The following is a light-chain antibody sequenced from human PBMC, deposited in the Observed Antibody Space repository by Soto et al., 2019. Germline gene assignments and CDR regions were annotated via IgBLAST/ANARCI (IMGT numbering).Light chain of an antibody. J-gene: IGKJ1*01. Sequence: EIVLTQSPGTLSLSPGERATLSCRASQSVSSSYLAWYQQKPGQAPRLFIYGASSRANGIPARFSGSGSGTDLTLTISRLEPEDFAVYYCQQYGSSPPWTFGQGTKVDIK. CDR1: QSVSSSY. CDR3: QQYGSSPPWT. V-gene: IGKV3-20*01. CDR2: GAS.